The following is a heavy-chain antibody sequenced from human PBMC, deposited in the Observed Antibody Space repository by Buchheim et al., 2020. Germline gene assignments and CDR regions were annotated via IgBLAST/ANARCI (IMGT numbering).Heavy chain of an antibody. CDR3: TTDPLYSSIYYYYGMDV. CDR2: IKSKTDGGTT. D-gene: IGHD6-13*01. V-gene: IGHV3-15*01. Sequence: EVQLVESGGGLVKPGGSLRLSCAASGFTFSNAWMSWVRQAPGKGLEWVGRIKSKTDGGTTDYAAPVNGRFTISRDDSKNTLCLKMNSLKTEDTAMYYCTTDPLYSSIYYYYGMDVWGQGTT. CDR1: GFTFSNAW. J-gene: IGHJ6*02.